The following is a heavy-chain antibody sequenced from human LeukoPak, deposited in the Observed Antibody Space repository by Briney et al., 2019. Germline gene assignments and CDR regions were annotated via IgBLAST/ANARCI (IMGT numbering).Heavy chain of an antibody. CDR1: GGSISSYY. CDR2: IYTSGST. V-gene: IGHV4-4*07. Sequence: SETLSLTCTVSGGSISSYYWSWIRQPAGKGLEWIGRIYTSGSTNYNPSLKSRVTMSVDTSKNQFSLKLSSVTAVDTAVYYCAREGAAAGTKDYYYYYGMDVWGQGTTVTVSS. D-gene: IGHD6-13*01. CDR3: AREGAAAGTKDYYYYYGMDV. J-gene: IGHJ6*02.